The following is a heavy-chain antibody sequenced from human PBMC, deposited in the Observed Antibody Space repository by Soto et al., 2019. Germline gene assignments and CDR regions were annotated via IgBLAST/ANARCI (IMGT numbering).Heavy chain of an antibody. CDR2: ISAHNGNT. D-gene: IGHD1-1*01. CDR1: GYTFTSYG. Sequence: QVHLVQSGAEVKKPGASVKVSCKASGYTFTSYGITWVRQAPGQGLEWMGWISAHNGNTDYAQKLQSRGIVTRDTSTSTAYMELRSLISDDTAVYYCARGRYGDYWGQGALVTVSS. V-gene: IGHV1-18*01. J-gene: IGHJ4*02. CDR3: ARGRYGDY.